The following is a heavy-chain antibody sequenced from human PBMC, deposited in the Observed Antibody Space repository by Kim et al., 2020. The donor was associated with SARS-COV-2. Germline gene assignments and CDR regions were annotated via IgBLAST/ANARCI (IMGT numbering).Heavy chain of an antibody. CDR1: GYRFTSYW. CDR3: ARQPTYSSGYFDY. CDR2: IDPSDSYT. J-gene: IGHJ4*02. D-gene: IGHD6-19*01. Sequence: GASLQISCKGSGYRFTSYWISWVRQMPGKGLEWVGRIDPSDSYTNYSPSFQGHVTISADKSISTAYLQWSSLKASDTAMNYCARQPTYSSGYFDYWGQGTLVTVSS. V-gene: IGHV5-10-1*01.